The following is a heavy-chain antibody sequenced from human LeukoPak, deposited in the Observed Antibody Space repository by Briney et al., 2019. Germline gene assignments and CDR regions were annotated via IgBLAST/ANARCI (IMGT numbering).Heavy chain of an antibody. CDR1: GFTFSSYS. CDR3: AREALGDFWTHDYYMDV. Sequence: GGSLRLSCAASGFTFSSYSMNWVRQAPGRGLEWVSYISSSSSTIYYADSVKGRFTISRDNAKNSLYLQTNSLRAEDTAVYYCAREALGDFWTHDYYMDVWGKGTTVTVSS. CDR2: ISSSSSTI. V-gene: IGHV3-48*01. D-gene: IGHD3-3*01. J-gene: IGHJ6*03.